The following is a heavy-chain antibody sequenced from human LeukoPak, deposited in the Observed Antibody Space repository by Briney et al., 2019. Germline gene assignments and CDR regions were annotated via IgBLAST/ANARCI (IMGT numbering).Heavy chain of an antibody. CDR1: GGSINSYY. Sequence: PSETLSLTCTVSGGSINSYYWSWIRQPPGKGLEWIGYIYYSGSTNYNPSLKSRVTISVDTSKNQFPLKMSSVTAADTAVYYCARARDGHINNWFDPWGQGTLVIVSS. J-gene: IGHJ5*02. CDR3: ARARDGHINNWFDP. V-gene: IGHV4-59*01. CDR2: IYYSGST. D-gene: IGHD5-24*01.